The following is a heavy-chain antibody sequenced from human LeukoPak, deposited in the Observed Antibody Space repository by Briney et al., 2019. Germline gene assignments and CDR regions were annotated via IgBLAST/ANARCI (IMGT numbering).Heavy chain of an antibody. Sequence: VGTLRLSCVASGFTSSSYWMAWVCDAPGKGLEWVANMKQDGSAKHYADSVKGRFSISRDNSKNSVYLQMDSLRAEDTALYYCARDNVGALDYWGHRTLVTVSS. CDR1: GFTSSSYW. D-gene: IGHD1-26*01. CDR2: MKQDGSAK. V-gene: IGHV3-7*01. CDR3: ARDNVGALDY. J-gene: IGHJ4*01.